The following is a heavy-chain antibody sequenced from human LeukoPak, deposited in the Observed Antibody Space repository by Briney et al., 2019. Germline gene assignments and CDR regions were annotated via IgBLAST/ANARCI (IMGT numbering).Heavy chain of an antibody. D-gene: IGHD4-17*01. V-gene: IGHV1-46*01. CDR1: GHTFTTYY. Sequence: ASVKVSYKAAGHTFTTYYTNWVRQAPGQGLEWMGIIKPSGGSTSYAQKFQGRVTMTRDTSTSTVYMELRSLRSEDTAVYYCARAVYGDYVVGSDYWGQGTLVTVSS. CDR2: IKPSGGST. CDR3: ARAVYGDYVVGSDY. J-gene: IGHJ4*02.